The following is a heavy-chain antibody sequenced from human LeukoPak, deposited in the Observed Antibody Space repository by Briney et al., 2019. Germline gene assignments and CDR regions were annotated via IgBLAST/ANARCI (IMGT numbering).Heavy chain of an antibody. CDR2: FDPEDGET. D-gene: IGHD3-10*01. Sequence: ASVKVSCKVSGYTLTELSMHWVRQAPGTAIEWMGGFDPEDGETIYAQKFQCRVTMTEDTSTDTAYMELSSLRSEDTAVYYCATVELLWFGELSYNWFDPWGQGTLVTVSS. CDR1: GYTLTELS. V-gene: IGHV1-24*01. J-gene: IGHJ5*02. CDR3: ATVELLWFGELSYNWFDP.